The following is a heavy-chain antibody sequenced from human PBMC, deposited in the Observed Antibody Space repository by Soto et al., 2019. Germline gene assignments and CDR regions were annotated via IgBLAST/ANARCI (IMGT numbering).Heavy chain of an antibody. CDR2: IKSKTDGGTT. Sequence: GGSLRLSCAASGFTFSNAWMSWVRQAPGKGLEWVGRIKSKTDGGTTDYAAPVKGRFTISRDDSKNTLYLQMNSLKTEDTAVYYYTTIPAVAGTLDYWGQGTLVTVSS. J-gene: IGHJ4*02. CDR3: TTIPAVAGTLDY. V-gene: IGHV3-15*01. CDR1: GFTFSNAW. D-gene: IGHD6-19*01.